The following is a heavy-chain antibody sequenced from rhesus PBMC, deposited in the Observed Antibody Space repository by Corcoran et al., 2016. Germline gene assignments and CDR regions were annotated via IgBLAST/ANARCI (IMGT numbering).Heavy chain of an antibody. V-gene: IGHV4-173*01. D-gene: IGHD3-16*01. CDR2: ISGSGGTP. CDR3: ARSPPRSSFDY. CDR1: GDSISSNY. J-gene: IGHJ4*01. Sequence: QLQLQESGPGLVRPWETLSLTCTISGDSISSNYWSWIRQSPGKGLEWIGRISGSGGTPHYNPSRRSRVTISTDTSKNQFSLNLSFLPAADTAVYYCARSPPRSSFDYWGQGVLVTVSS.